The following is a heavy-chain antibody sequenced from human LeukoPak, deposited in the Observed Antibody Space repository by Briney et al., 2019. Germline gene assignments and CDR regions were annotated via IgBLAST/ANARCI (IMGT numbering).Heavy chain of an antibody. J-gene: IGHJ6*03. CDR1: GFTFSSYG. CDR3: AKGSAAGSSWYRDYYYYYMDV. V-gene: IGHV3-30*18. CDR2: ISYDGSNK. D-gene: IGHD6-13*01. Sequence: PGGSLRLSCAASGFTFSSYGMHWVRQAPGKGLEWVAVISYDGSNKYYADSVKGRFTISRDNSKNTLYLQMNSLRAEDTAVYYCAKGSAAGSSWYRDYYYYYMDVWGKGTTVTVSS.